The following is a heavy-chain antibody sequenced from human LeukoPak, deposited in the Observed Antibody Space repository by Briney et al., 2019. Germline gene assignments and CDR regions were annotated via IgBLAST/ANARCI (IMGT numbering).Heavy chain of an antibody. D-gene: IGHD3-10*01. J-gene: IGHJ4*02. CDR2: ISSSSSYI. CDR1: GFSFSFYR. CDR3: ARDLDYGSGDY. Sequence: GGSLRLSCAASGFSFSFYRMDWVRQAPGKGLEWVSSISSSSSYIYYADSVKGRFTISRDNAENSLYLQMNSLRAEDTAVYYCARDLDYGSGDYWGQGTLVTVSS. V-gene: IGHV3-21*01.